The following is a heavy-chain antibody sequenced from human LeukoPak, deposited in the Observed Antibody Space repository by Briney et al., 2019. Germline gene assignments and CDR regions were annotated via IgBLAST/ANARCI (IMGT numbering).Heavy chain of an antibody. D-gene: IGHD6-13*01. J-gene: IGHJ4*02. CDR3: AKYCGYSSSWYKLGFDC. CDR1: GFTFSTYA. CDR2: ISSSGGST. Sequence: PGGSLRLSCAASGFTFSTYAMSWVRQAPGKGLEWVSAISSSGGSTYYADSVKGRFTISRDNSKKTLYMQMNSLRDQDTAVYYCAKYCGYSSSWYKLGFDCWGQGTLVTVSS. V-gene: IGHV3-23*01.